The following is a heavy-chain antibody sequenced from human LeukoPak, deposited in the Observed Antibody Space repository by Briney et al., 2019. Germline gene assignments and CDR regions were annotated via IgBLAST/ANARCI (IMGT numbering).Heavy chain of an antibody. CDR2: ISVYNGNT. J-gene: IGHJ4*02. V-gene: IGHV1-18*04. CDR3: ARDGYIHGSLDY. CDR1: GYTFISYG. D-gene: IGHD5-18*01. Sequence: ASVKVSCKASGYTFISYGITWVRQAPGQGLEWMGWISVYNGNTNYAQKLQGRVTMTTDTSTSTAYMELRSLTSDDTAVYFCARDGYIHGSLDYWGQGTLVTVSS.